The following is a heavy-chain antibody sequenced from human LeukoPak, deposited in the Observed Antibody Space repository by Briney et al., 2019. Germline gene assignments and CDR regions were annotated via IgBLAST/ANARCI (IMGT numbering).Heavy chain of an antibody. CDR3: ARGEAAAGINY. Sequence: SETLSLTCTVSGGSISSYYWSWIRQPPGKGLEWIGYIYYSGSTNYNPSLKSRVTISVDTSKNQFSLKLSSVTAADTAVYYCARGEAAAGINYWGQGTLVTVSS. CDR1: GGSISSYY. CDR2: IYYSGST. D-gene: IGHD6-13*01. V-gene: IGHV4-59*01. J-gene: IGHJ4*02.